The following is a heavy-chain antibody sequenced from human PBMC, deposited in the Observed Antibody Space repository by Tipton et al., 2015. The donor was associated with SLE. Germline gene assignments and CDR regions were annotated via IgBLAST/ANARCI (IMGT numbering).Heavy chain of an antibody. CDR1: GDSITGGFY. V-gene: IGHV4-38-2*02. CDR3: ARDLGHGGDSDY. CDR2: VSHSGGT. J-gene: IGHJ4*02. Sequence: TLSLTCTVSGDSITGGFYWGWFRQPPGKGLEWIGSVSHSGGTAYNPSLKSRVTILLDTSKNQFSLRVTSVTAADTAVYYCARDLGHGGDSDYWGQGTLVTVSP. D-gene: IGHD3/OR15-3a*01.